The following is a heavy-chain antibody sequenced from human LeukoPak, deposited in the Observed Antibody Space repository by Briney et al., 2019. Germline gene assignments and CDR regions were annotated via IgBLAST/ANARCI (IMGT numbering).Heavy chain of an antibody. CDR2: MNPNSGNT. CDR1: GYTFTSYD. CDR3: ARAGIAAAGIQDYYYYYYMDV. J-gene: IGHJ6*03. D-gene: IGHD6-13*01. V-gene: IGHV1-8*03. Sequence: ASVKVSCKASGYTFTSYDINWVRQATGQGLEWMGWMNPNSGNTGYAQKFQGRVTITRNTSISTAYMELSSLRSEDTAVYYCARAGIAAAGIQDYYYYYYMDVWGKGTTVTVSS.